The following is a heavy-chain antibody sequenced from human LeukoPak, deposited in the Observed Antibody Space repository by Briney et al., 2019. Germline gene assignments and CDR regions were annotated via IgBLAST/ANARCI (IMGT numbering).Heavy chain of an antibody. CDR3: VKGITAMVPFFDY. CDR1: GFTFSRYA. J-gene: IGHJ4*02. Sequence: GGSLRLSCSASGFTFSRYAMHWVRQAPGKGLEYVSAITSNGGSTYYADSVKGRFTISRDNSKNTLYLQMSSLSAEDTAVYYCVKGITAMVPFFDYWGQGTLVTVSS. D-gene: IGHD5-18*01. CDR2: ITSNGGST. V-gene: IGHV3-64D*06.